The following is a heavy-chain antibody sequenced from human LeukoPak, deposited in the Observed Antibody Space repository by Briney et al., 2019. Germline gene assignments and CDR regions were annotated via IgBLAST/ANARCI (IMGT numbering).Heavy chain of an antibody. Sequence: PSETLSLTCAVYGGSFSGYYWSWIRQPPGKGLEWIGEINHSGSTNYNPSLKSRVTISVDTSKNQFCLKLSFVTAADTAVYYCARGQGGYSYGYGFYYYYMDVWGKGTTVTVSS. V-gene: IGHV4-34*01. CDR3: ARGQGGYSYGYGFYYYYMDV. D-gene: IGHD5-18*01. CDR1: GGSFSGYY. CDR2: INHSGST. J-gene: IGHJ6*03.